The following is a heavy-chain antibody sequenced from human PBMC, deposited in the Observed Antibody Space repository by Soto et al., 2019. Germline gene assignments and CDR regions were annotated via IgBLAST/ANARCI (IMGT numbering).Heavy chain of an antibody. V-gene: IGHV3-9*01. D-gene: IGHD3-3*02. J-gene: IGHJ4*02. Sequence: EVQLVESGGGLLQPGGSLRLSCAASGFTFGDYAMHWVRQAPGRGLEWVSGMSWNSGSIHYADSVKGRFTISRDNAKNSLYLEMNGLRAEDTALYYCVRVGDPRNYHFDGYHDYWGRGTLVTVSS. CDR1: GFTFGDYA. CDR2: MSWNSGSI. CDR3: VRVGDPRNYHFDGYHDY.